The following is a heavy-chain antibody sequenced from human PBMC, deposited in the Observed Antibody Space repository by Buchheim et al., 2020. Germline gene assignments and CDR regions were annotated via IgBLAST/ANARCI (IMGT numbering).Heavy chain of an antibody. Sequence: EVQLVQSGAEVKKPGESLRISCKGSGYSFTSYWISWVRQMPGNGLEWMGRIDPSDSYTNYSPSFQGHVTISADKSISTAYPQWSSLKASDTAMYYCARHYYDFWSGTYYYYGMDVWGQGTT. J-gene: IGHJ6*02. CDR1: GYSFTSYW. V-gene: IGHV5-10-1*03. CDR2: IDPSDSYT. D-gene: IGHD3-3*01. CDR3: ARHYYDFWSGTYYYYGMDV.